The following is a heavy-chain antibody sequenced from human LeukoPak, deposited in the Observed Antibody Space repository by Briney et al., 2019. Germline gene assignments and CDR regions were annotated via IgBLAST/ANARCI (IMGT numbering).Heavy chain of an antibody. CDR3: AKGSGSGWYGWFAP. CDR1: GLTFTRYA. Sequence: GGSLRLSCAASGLTFTRYAMSWVRQAPGKGLGWVSGISGSGGDTYYADSVKGRFTISRHNSKNTFFLQRNTLRAADTAVYYCAKGSGSGWYGWFAPWGQGTLVTVSS. CDR2: ISGSGGDT. D-gene: IGHD6-19*01. J-gene: IGHJ5*02. V-gene: IGHV3-23*01.